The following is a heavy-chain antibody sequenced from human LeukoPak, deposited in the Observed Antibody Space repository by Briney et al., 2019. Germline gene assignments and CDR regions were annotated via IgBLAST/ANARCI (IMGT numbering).Heavy chain of an antibody. J-gene: IGHJ4*02. Sequence: GGSLRLSCAASGFTFSSYWMSWVRQAPGKGLEWVANIKQDGSEKYYVDSVKGRFTISRDNAKNSLYLQMNSLRAEDTAVYYCARVMYSSGWAFDYWGQGTLVTVSS. CDR1: GFTFSSYW. V-gene: IGHV3-7*01. CDR2: IKQDGSEK. D-gene: IGHD6-19*01. CDR3: ARVMYSSGWAFDY.